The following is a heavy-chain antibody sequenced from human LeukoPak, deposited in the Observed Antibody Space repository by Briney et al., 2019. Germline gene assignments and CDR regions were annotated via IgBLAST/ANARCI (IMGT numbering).Heavy chain of an antibody. CDR3: AREGGGYNNRGFDY. D-gene: IGHD5-24*01. V-gene: IGHV3-48*01. CDR1: GFTFSSYS. CDR2: ISSSSSTI. Sequence: GGSLRLSCAASGFTFSSYSMNWVRQAPGKGLEWVSYISSSSSTIYYGDSMKGRFTISRDNAKNSLYLRMNSLRAEDTAVYYCAREGGGYNNRGFDYWGQGTLVTVSS. J-gene: IGHJ4*02.